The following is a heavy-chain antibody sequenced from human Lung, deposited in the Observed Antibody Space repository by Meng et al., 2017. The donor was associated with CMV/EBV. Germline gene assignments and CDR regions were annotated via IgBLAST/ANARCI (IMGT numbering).Heavy chain of an antibody. D-gene: IGHD6-19*01. V-gene: IGHV1-69*05. J-gene: IGHJ6*02. Sequence: SVKVSCKASGYTFSTYDISWVRQAPGQGLEWMGGIISIFGTANYAQKFQGRVTITTDESTSTAYMELSSLSYEDTAVYYCARRREVAGTQVYYYYGMDVWGQGTTVTVSS. CDR1: GYTFSTYD. CDR3: ARRREVAGTQVYYYYGMDV. CDR2: IISIFGTA.